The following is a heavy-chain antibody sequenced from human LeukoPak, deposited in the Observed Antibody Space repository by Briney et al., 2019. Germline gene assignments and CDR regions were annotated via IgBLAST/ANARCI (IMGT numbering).Heavy chain of an antibody. Sequence: GASVKVSCKASGYTFTSYGISWVRQAPGQGLEWVGWISAYNGNTNYAQKLQGRVTMTTDTSTSTAYMELRSLRSDDTAVYYCARCFDYDILTGYYSFDYWGQGTLVTVSS. CDR3: ARCFDYDILTGYYSFDY. CDR1: GYTFTSYG. V-gene: IGHV1-18*01. CDR2: ISAYNGNT. D-gene: IGHD3-9*01. J-gene: IGHJ4*02.